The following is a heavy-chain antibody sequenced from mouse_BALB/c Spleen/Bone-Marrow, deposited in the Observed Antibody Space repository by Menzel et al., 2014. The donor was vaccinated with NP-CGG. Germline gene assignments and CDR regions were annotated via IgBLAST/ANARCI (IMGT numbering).Heavy chain of an antibody. CDR1: GFNIKDTY. CDR2: IVPANGNT. Sequence: VQLQQSGAELVKPGASVKLSCTASGFNIKDTYMHWVKQRPEQGLEWIGRIVPANGNTKYDPKFQGKATITADTSSNTAYLQPTSLTSEDTAVYYCVRYLYGNYFDYWGQGTTLTVSS. CDR3: VRYLYGNYFDY. J-gene: IGHJ2*01. D-gene: IGHD2-10*02. V-gene: IGHV14-3*02.